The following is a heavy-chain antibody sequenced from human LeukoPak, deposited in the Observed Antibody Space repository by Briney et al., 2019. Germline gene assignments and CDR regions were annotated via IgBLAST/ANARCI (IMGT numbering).Heavy chain of an antibody. D-gene: IGHD2-21*02. J-gene: IGHJ3*02. CDR3: ARHRLPYIVVVTAHDAFDI. CDR1: GGSISTHY. Sequence: SETLSLTCTVSGGSISTHYWSWIRQPPGKGLEWIGYIYYSGSTNYNPSLKSRVTISVDTSKNQFSLKLSSVTAADTAVYYCARHRLPYIVVVTAHDAFDIWGQGTMVTVSS. CDR2: IYYSGST. V-gene: IGHV4-59*08.